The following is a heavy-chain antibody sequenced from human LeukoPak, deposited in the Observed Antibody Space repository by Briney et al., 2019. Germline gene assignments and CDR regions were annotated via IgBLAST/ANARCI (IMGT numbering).Heavy chain of an antibody. V-gene: IGHV3-49*04. Sequence: QPGGSLTLSCAASGFTFGDYVMSWVRQAPGKGLESVGFIRQTVYGGSTEYVASVEGRFTISGDDSKSAVYLQLNSLRTEDTAVYYCTRINGFYDYWGQGTLVTVSS. CDR1: GFTFGDYV. J-gene: IGHJ4*02. D-gene: IGHD2-8*01. CDR3: TRINGFYDY. CDR2: IRQTVYGGST.